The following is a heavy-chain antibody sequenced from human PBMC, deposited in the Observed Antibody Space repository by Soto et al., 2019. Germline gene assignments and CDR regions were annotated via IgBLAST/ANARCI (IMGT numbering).Heavy chain of an antibody. CDR3: AKAPTNYGSGSYYYY. D-gene: IGHD3-10*01. CDR1: GFTFGSYA. CDR2: ISGSGGST. Sequence: EVPLLESGGGLVQPGGSLRLSCAASGFTFGSYAMSWVRQAPGKGLEWVSAISGSGGSTYYADSVKGRFTISRDNSKNTLYLQMNSLRAEDTAVYYCAKAPTNYGSGSYYYYWGQGTLVTVSS. V-gene: IGHV3-23*01. J-gene: IGHJ4*02.